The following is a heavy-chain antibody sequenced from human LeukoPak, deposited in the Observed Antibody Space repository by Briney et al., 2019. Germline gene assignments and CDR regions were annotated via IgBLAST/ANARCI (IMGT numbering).Heavy chain of an antibody. D-gene: IGHD3-22*01. J-gene: IGHJ4*02. CDR3: ARERSPYYYDSSGKRDYFDY. V-gene: IGHV3-7*01. CDR1: GFTFSSYW. CDR2: IKQDGSEK. Sequence: GGSLRLSCAASGFTFSSYWMSWVRQAPGKGLEWVANIKQDGSEKYYVDSVKGGFTISRDNAKNSLYLQMNSLRAEDTAVYYCARERSPYYYDSSGKRDYFDYWGQGTLVTVSS.